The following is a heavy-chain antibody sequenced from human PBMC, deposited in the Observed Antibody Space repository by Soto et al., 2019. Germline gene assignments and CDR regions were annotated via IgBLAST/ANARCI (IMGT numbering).Heavy chain of an antibody. CDR1: GGTFGNSA. CDR2: FIPIFPTP. CDR3: SRDKDRHQIGGHHYGGMDV. D-gene: IGHD3-16*01. V-gene: IGHV1-69*12. Sequence: QVQLVQSGAEVKKTGSSVTVSCKASGGTFGNSAISWVRQAPGQGLEWMGGFIPIFPTPDYAQKFQGRVTISAHESSYTDYMELTSMIAEDKAVYYYSRDKDRHQIGGHHYGGMDVWGQETTVTV. J-gene: IGHJ6*02.